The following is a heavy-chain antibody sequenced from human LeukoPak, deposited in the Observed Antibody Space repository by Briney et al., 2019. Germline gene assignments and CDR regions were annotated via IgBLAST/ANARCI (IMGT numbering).Heavy chain of an antibody. V-gene: IGHV1-2*02. CDR3: ARDTARITIFGVAKYMDV. CDR2: INPNSGGT. D-gene: IGHD3-3*01. Sequence: ASVKVSCKASGYTFTGYYIHYVRPAPGQGPEWMGWINPNSGGTNYAQKFQGRVTMTRDTSISTAYLELSRLRSDDTAVYYCARDTARITIFGVAKYMDVWGKGTTVTVSS. CDR1: GYTFTGYY. J-gene: IGHJ6*03.